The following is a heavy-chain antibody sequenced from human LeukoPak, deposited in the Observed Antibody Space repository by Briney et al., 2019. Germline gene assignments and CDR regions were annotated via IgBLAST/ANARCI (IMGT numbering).Heavy chain of an antibody. CDR1: GFTFSSYA. J-gene: IGHJ4*02. D-gene: IGHD2-2*01. CDR2: ISGSGGST. CDR3: AKFLWDIVVVPAATDDY. V-gene: IGHV3-23*01. Sequence: GGSLRLSCAASGFTFSSYAMNWVRQAPGKGLEWVSAISGSGGSTYYADSVKGRFTISRDNSKNTLYLQMNSLRAEDTAVYYCAKFLWDIVVVPAATDDYWGQGTLVTVSS.